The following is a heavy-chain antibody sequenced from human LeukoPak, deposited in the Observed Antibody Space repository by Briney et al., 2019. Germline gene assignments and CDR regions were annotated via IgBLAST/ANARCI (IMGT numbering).Heavy chain of an antibody. D-gene: IGHD3-22*01. CDR3: ARDGSDYYDSSGYLDY. CDR1: GYTFTGYY. V-gene: IGHV1-2*02. Sequence: ASVKVSCKASGYTFTGYYMHWARQAPGQGLEWMGWINPNSGGTNYAQKFQGRVTMTRDTSISTAYMELSRLRSDDTAVYYCARDGSDYYDSSGYLDYWGQGTLVTVSS. J-gene: IGHJ4*02. CDR2: INPNSGGT.